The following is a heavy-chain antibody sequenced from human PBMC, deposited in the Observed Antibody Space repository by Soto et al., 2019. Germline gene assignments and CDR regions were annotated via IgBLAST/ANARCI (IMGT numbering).Heavy chain of an antibody. J-gene: IGHJ4*02. D-gene: IGHD2-2*02. V-gene: IGHV3-53*01. CDR3: ATYTSLDY. Sequence: PSETLSLTCAVNGGSLSGYYWSWIRQSPGKGLEWVSLIYSGGSTFYADSVKGRFTISRDNSKNTLFLQMNSLRAEDTAVYFCATYTSLDYWGQGTLVTVSS. CDR1: GGSLSGYY. CDR2: IYSGGST.